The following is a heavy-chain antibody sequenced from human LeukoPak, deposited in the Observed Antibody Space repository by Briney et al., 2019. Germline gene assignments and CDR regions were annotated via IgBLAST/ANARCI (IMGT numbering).Heavy chain of an antibody. J-gene: IGHJ3*02. CDR2: INTNTGNP. V-gene: IGHV7-4-1*02. D-gene: IGHD3-22*01. CDR1: GYSFRKYD. CDR3: AREWSEGYYYDSSGADAFDI. Sequence: ASVKVSCKASGYSFRKYDMNWVRQAPGQGLEWMGWINTNTGNPTYAQGFTGRFVFSLDTSVSTAYLQISSLKAEDTAVYYCAREWSEGYYYDSSGADAFDIWGQGTMVTVSS.